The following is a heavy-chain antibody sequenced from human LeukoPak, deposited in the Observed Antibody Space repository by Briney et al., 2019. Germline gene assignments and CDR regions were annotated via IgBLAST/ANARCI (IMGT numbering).Heavy chain of an antibody. V-gene: IGHV1-18*04. CDR2: ISAYNGNT. CDR3: ARDGGLMALYAFDI. J-gene: IGHJ3*02. CDR1: GYTFTGYY. Sequence: ASVKVSCKASGYTFTGYYMHWVRQAPGQGLEWMGWISAYNGNTNYAQKLQGRVTMTTDTSTSTAYMELRSLRSDDTAVYYCARDGGLMALYAFDIWGQGTMVTVSS. D-gene: IGHD2-8*01.